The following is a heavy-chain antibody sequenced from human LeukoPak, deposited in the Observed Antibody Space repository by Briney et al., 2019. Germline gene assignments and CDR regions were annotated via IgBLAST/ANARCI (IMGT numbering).Heavy chain of an antibody. Sequence: GGSLRLSCAASGFTFSDYYMSWIRQAPGKGLECISSLYSGGGTDYVDSVKGRFTISRDNFKNTLYLQMNSLRAEDTAVYYCARGWFGEPRDSWGQGTRVTVSS. CDR1: GFTFSDYY. V-gene: IGHV3-53*01. J-gene: IGHJ5*02. CDR2: LYSGGGT. CDR3: ARGWFGEPRDS. D-gene: IGHD3-10*01.